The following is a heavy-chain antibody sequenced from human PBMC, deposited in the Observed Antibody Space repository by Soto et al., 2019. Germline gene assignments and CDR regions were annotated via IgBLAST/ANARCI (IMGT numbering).Heavy chain of an antibody. CDR1: GGSISTSSYY. J-gene: IGHJ4*02. V-gene: IGHV4-39*01. CDR2: IYYSGST. D-gene: IGHD1-26*01. CDR3: ARRGIVGAGYLDY. Sequence: SETLSLTCTVSGGSISTSSYYWGWIRQPPGKGLEWIGTIYYSGSTYYNPSLKSRVTISVDTSKDQFSLKLTSVTAADTAVYYCARRGIVGAGYLDYWGQGTLVTVSS.